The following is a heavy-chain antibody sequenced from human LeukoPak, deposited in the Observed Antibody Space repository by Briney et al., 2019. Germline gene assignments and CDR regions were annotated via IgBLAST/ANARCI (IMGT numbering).Heavy chain of an antibody. CDR1: GFSFSNFW. J-gene: IGHJ4*02. CDR3: ARGDDSSGDQ. Sequence: GGSLRLSCAVCGFSFSNFWMSWVRQAPGRGLEWVANIHPEGNEKYHVESVKGRFTISRDNTKNLLFLQMNGLRVEDTAVYYCARGDDSSGDQGGQGTLVTVSS. D-gene: IGHD3-10*01. V-gene: IGHV3-7*04. CDR2: IHPEGNEK.